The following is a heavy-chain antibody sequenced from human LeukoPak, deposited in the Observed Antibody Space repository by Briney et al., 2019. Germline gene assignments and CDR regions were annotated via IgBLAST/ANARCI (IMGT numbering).Heavy chain of an antibody. D-gene: IGHD3-3*01. CDR1: GFTFSSYG. CDR2: IRYDGSNK. V-gene: IGHV3-30*02. CDR3: ARSQTRFGVVIGN. J-gene: IGHJ4*02. Sequence: GGSLRLSCAASGFTFSSYGMHWVRQAPGKGLEWVAFIRYDGSNKYYADSVKGRFTISRDNAKSSLFLQMHSLTAEDTAVYYCARSQTRFGVVIGNWGQGTLVTVSS.